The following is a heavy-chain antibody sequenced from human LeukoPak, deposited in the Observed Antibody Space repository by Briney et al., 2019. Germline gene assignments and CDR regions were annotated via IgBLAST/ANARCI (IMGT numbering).Heavy chain of an antibody. D-gene: IGHD6-25*01. V-gene: IGHV4-34*01. CDR2: INHSGST. CDR1: GGSFSGYY. CDR3: AREGGFYRPLDY. J-gene: IGHJ4*02. Sequence: SETLSLTCAVYGGSFSGYYWSWIRQPPGKGLEWIGEINHSGSTNYNPSLKSRVTISVDTSKNQFSLKLSSVTAADTAVYYCAREGGFYRPLDYAGQGTLVTVSS.